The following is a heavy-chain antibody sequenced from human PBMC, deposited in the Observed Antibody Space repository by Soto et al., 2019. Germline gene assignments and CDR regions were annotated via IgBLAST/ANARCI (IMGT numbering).Heavy chain of an antibody. Sequence: ASVKVSCKASGYTFTSYAMHWVRQAPGQRLEWMGWINAGNGNTKYSQKFQGRVTITRDTSASTAYMELSSLRSEDTAVYYCARPGTRYYDFWSGNYYFDYWGQGTLVTVSS. CDR3: ARPGTRYYDFWSGNYYFDY. CDR1: GYTFTSYA. J-gene: IGHJ4*02. V-gene: IGHV1-3*01. D-gene: IGHD3-3*01. CDR2: INAGNGNT.